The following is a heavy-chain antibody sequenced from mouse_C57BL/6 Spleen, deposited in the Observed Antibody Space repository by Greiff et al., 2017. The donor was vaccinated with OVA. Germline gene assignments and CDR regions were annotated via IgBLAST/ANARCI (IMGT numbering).Heavy chain of an antibody. V-gene: IGHV14-3*01. CDR2: IDPANGNT. J-gene: IGHJ4*01. D-gene: IGHD2-1*01. Sequence: EVKLQESVAELVRPGASVKLSCTASGFNIKNTYMPWVKQRPEQGLEWIGRIDPANGNTKYAPKFQGKATITADTSSNTAYLQLSSLTSEDTAICYCARRSSYGNYDVRDYWGQGTSVTVSS. CDR1: GFNIKNTY. CDR3: ARRSSYGNYDVRDY.